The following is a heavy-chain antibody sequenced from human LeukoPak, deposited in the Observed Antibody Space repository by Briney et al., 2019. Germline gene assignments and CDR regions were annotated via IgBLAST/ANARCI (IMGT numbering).Heavy chain of an antibody. D-gene: IGHD2-15*01. J-gene: IGHJ4*02. CDR1: GFTFNTYA. CDR3: SKXXXYCPDGSCYSENYYFDY. CDR2: ISGSGGST. Sequence: GGSLRLSCAASGFTFNTYAMTWVRQAPGKGLEWVSGISGSGGSTSYSVKGRFTISRDNSKNTLYLQMTSLRAEDTAVYYCSKXXXYCPDGSCYSENYYFDYWGQGTLVTVSS. V-gene: IGHV3-23*01.